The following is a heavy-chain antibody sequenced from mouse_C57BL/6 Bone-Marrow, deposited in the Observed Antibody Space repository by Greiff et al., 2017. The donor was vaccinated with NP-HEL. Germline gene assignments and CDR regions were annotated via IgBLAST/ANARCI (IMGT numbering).Heavy chain of an antibody. J-gene: IGHJ1*03. CDR2: IDPNSGGT. D-gene: IGHD1-1*01. CDR1: GYTFTSYW. CDR3: AIVAPSWYFDV. V-gene: IGHV1-72*01. Sequence: QVQLKQPGAELVKPGASVKLSCKASGYTFTSYWMHWVKQRPGRGLEWIGRIDPNSGGTKYNEKFKSKATLTVDKPSSTAYMQLSSLTSEDSAVYYCAIVAPSWYFDVWGTGTTVTVSS.